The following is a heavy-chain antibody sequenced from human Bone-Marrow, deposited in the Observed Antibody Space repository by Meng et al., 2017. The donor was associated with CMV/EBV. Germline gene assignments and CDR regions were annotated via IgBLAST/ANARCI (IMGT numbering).Heavy chain of an antibody. CDR2: IYPGDSDT. V-gene: IGHV5-51*01. CDR3: ARTRIEVEPDGTKIKYYNYGMDV. J-gene: IGHJ6*02. D-gene: IGHD2-15*01. Sequence: GGSLRLSCQGSGYSFTSYWIGWVRQMPGKGLEWMGIIYPGDSDTRYSPSFQGQVTISADKSISTAYLQWSSLKASDTAMYYCARTRIEVEPDGTKIKYYNYGMDVWGQGTTVTVSS. CDR1: GYSFTSYW.